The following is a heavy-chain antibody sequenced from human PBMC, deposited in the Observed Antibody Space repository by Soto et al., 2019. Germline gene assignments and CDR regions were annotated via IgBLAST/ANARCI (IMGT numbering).Heavy chain of an antibody. V-gene: IGHV1-69*01. Sequence: QVQLVQSGAEVKKPGSSVKVSCKASGGTFGTYAISWVRQAPGQGLEWMGGIIPIFGAPNYAQKFQGTVTITADESTRTAYMELSSLRSEDTAVYYCARARYSGTWNPSYSYGLDVWGQGTTVTVSS. D-gene: IGHD6-13*01. J-gene: IGHJ6*02. CDR2: IIPIFGAP. CDR3: ARARYSGTWNPSYSYGLDV. CDR1: GGTFGTYA.